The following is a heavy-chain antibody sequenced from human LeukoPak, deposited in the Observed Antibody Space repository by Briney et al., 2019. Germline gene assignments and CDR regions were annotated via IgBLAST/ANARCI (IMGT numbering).Heavy chain of an antibody. Sequence: GGSLRLSCAASGFTFSSYAMHWFGQAPGKGLDWVAVISYDGSNTYYADSLKGRFTISRDNSQNTLYLQMNSLRAEDTAVYYCEKDKKGGDYLDYFDYWGQGTLVTVSS. J-gene: IGHJ4*02. CDR1: GFTFSSYA. V-gene: IGHV3-30*07. CDR3: EKDKKGGDYLDYFDY. CDR2: ISYDGSNT. D-gene: IGHD4-17*01.